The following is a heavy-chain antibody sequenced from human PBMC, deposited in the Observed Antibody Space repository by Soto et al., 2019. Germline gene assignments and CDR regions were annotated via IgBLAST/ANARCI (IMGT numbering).Heavy chain of an antibody. CDR1: GVTFSNYA. CDR2: LSGSGGTT. Sequence: GGSLRLSCTVSGVTFSNYAMNWVRQAPGKGLEWVSSLSGSGGTTYYADSVKGRFIISRDNSKNTLYLLMNSLRAKDTALYYCAKQRADYGSGADTFYFDSWGQGALVTVSS. CDR3: AKQRADYGSGADTFYFDS. V-gene: IGHV3-23*01. J-gene: IGHJ4*02. D-gene: IGHD3-10*01.